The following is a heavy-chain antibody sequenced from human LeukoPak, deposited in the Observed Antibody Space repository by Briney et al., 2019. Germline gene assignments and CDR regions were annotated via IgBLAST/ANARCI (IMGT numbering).Heavy chain of an antibody. J-gene: IGHJ4*02. CDR2: IIPIFGTA. CDR1: GGTFSSYA. CDR3: AREVDDILTGYKSDY. V-gene: IGHV1-69*13. Sequence: SVKVSCKASGGTFSSYAIRWVRQAPGQGLEWMGGIIPIFGTANYAQKFQGRVTITADESTSTAYMELSSLRSEDTAVYYCAREVDDILTGYKSDYWGQGTLVTVSS. D-gene: IGHD3-9*01.